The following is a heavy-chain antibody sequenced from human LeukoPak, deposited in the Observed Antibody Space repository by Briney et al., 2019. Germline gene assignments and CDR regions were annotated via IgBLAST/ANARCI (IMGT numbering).Heavy chain of an antibody. J-gene: IGHJ4*02. V-gene: IGHV4-38-2*02. CDR2: IYHSGST. CDR1: GYSISSGYY. CDR3: AREGRATQPFDY. D-gene: IGHD1-26*01. Sequence: PSETLSLTCAVSGYSISSGYYWGWIRQPPGKGLEWIGSIYHSGSTYYNPSLKSRVTISVDTSKNQFSLKLSSVTAADTAVYYCAREGRATQPFDYWGQGTLVTVSS.